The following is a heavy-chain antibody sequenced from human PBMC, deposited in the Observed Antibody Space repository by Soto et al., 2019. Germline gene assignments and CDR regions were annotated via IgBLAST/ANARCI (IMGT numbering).Heavy chain of an antibody. CDR3: ARDQVGSHRDYYYYGMDV. D-gene: IGHD2-2*01. CDR2: IIPIFGTA. Sequence: QVQLVQSGAEVKKPGSSVKVSCKASGGTFSSYAISWVRQAPGQGLEWMGGIIPIFGTANYAQKFQGRVTITADESPSTAYRELSSLRSEDTVVYYCARDQVGSHRDYYYYGMDVWGQGTTVTVSS. CDR1: GGTFSSYA. J-gene: IGHJ6*02. V-gene: IGHV1-69*12.